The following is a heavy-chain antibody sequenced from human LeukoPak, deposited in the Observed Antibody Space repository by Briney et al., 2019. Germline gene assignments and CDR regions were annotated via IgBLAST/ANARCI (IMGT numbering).Heavy chain of an antibody. CDR2: IKQDGSEK. D-gene: IGHD3-3*01. CDR1: GFTFSSYW. Sequence: GGSLRLSCAASGFTFSSYWMSWVRQAPGKGLEWVASIKQDGSEKYYVDSVKDRFTISRDDAKNSLYLQMNSLRAEDTAVYYCARHYYDFWSGYSYWGQGTLVTVSS. V-gene: IGHV3-7*01. J-gene: IGHJ4*02. CDR3: ARHYYDFWSGYSY.